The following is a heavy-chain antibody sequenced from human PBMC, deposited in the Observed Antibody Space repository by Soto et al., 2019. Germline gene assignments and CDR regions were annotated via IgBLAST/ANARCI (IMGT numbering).Heavy chain of an antibody. V-gene: IGHV3-15*01. D-gene: IGHD3-9*01. CDR3: TTGIYYDILTGYHNVAY. CDR1: GFNLSHPW. CDR2: NKSNTDGGTA. J-gene: IGHJ4*02. Sequence: EVQLEESGGGLGKPGGSLRLSCAASGFNLSHPWMTWVRQAAGKGLEWVGRNKSNTDGGTADYAAPVKGSFTISKDDSKNTVYLQMNSLTTEDTAVYYCTTGIYYDILTGYHNVAYWGQGTLVTVSS.